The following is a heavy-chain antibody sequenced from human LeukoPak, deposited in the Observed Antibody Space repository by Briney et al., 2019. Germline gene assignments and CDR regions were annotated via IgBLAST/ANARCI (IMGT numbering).Heavy chain of an antibody. Sequence: ASVKVSCKASGYTFTGYYMHWVRQATGQGLEWMGWINPNSGGTNYAQKFQGRVTMTRDTSISTAYMELSRLRSDDTAVYYCARDRGRLRLGLFDYWGQGTLVTVSS. D-gene: IGHD4-17*01. CDR1: GYTFTGYY. CDR3: ARDRGRLRLGLFDY. V-gene: IGHV1-2*02. J-gene: IGHJ4*02. CDR2: INPNSGGT.